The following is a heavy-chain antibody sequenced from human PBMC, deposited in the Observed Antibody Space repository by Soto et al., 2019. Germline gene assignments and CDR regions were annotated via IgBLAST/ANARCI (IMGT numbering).Heavy chain of an antibody. CDR3: ARKQPGYGWFDP. Sequence: SEILSLTCAVSGYSVSSDNWWAWIRQPPGKGLEWIGYIYYSGSTYYNPSLKSRVTMSVDTSKNQFSLNLNSVTAVDTAVYYCARKQPGYGWFDPWGQGTLVTVSS. CDR1: GYSVSSDNW. CDR2: IYYSGST. J-gene: IGHJ5*02. V-gene: IGHV4-28*01. D-gene: IGHD6-13*01.